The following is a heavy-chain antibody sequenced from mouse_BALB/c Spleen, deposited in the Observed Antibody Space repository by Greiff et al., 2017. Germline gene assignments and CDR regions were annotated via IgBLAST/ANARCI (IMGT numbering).Heavy chain of an antibody. CDR1: GYTFTSYT. D-gene: IGHD2-14*01. J-gene: IGHJ3*01. Sequence: QVQLKQSAAELARPGASVKMSCKASGYTFTSYTMHWVKQRPGQGLEWIGYINPSSGYTEYNQKFKDKTTLTADKSSSTAYMQLSSLTSEDSAVYYCARTGPYRSFAYWGQGTLVTVSA. V-gene: IGHV1-4*02. CDR2: INPSSGYT. CDR3: ARTGPYRSFAY.